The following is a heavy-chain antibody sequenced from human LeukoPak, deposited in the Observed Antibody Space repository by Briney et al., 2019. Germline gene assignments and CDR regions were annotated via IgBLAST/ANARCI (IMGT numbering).Heavy chain of an antibody. J-gene: IGHJ5*02. Sequence: GGSLRLSCEASGFTFSAYSMNWVRQAPGKSLEWVSSISSSSNYIYYADSVKGRFTISRDNAKNSLYLQMNSLRAEDTAVYYCVWYNWFEPWGQGTLVTVSS. CDR1: GFTFSAYS. CDR3: VWYNWFEP. CDR2: ISSSSNYI. V-gene: IGHV3-21*01. D-gene: IGHD1-14*01.